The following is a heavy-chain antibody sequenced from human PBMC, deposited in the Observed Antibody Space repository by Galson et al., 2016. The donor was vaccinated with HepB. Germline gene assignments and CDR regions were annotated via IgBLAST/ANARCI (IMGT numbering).Heavy chain of an antibody. V-gene: IGHV2-5*02. CDR1: GFSLTTNGES. J-gene: IGHJ4*02. Sequence: PALVKPTQTLTLTCTFSGFSLTTNGESVGWIRQPPGKGLEWLALIYWDDEKRYSPSLHGRLTVTKDTSKNEVVLTLTNMDPGDTGTYVCAPRRRSLNWYFFDSWGQGARVTVSS. CDR3: APRRRSLNWYFFDS. CDR2: IYWDDEK.